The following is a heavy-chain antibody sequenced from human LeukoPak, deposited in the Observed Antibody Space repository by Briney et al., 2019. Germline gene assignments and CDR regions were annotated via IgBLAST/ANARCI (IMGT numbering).Heavy chain of an antibody. D-gene: IGHD3-22*01. CDR3: ARPYYSNSGYFDY. CDR2: TTNSGSTI. J-gene: IGHJ4*02. Sequence: PGGSLRLSCAASGFTFSDYYMSWIRQAPGKGLECVSYTTNSGSTIYYADSVKGRFTTSRDNAKNSLYLQMNSLRAEDTAVYHCARPYYSNSGYFDYWGQGSLVTVFS. V-gene: IGHV3-11*01. CDR1: GFTFSDYY.